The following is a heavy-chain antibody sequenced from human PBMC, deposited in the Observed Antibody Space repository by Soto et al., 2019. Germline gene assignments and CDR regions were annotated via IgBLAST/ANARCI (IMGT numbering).Heavy chain of an antibody. V-gene: IGHV3-15*01. CDR1: GIIFSNTW. D-gene: IGHD3-22*01. Sequence: EVQVVESGGGLVKPGGSLRLSCTASGIIFSNTWINWVRQAPGKGLEWVGRIKSNTDGGTTDYATPVKGRFALSRDDSQNTLYLQMTGLKAEDTAVYYCATDPPRNYYDNNGTMGNWGQGTLVPVSS. CDR2: IKSNTDGGTT. CDR3: ATDPPRNYYDNNGTMGN. J-gene: IGHJ4*02.